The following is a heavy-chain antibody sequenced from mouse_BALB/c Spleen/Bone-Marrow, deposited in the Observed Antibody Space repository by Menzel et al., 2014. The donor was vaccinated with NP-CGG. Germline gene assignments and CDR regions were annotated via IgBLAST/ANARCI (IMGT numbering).Heavy chain of an antibody. CDR2: IDPANGNT. CDR3: ARDGSWGFAY. CDR1: GFNIKDTY. Sequence: EVQLQQSGAELVKPGASVKLSCTASGFNIKDTYMHWGKQRPEQGLEGIGRIDPANGNTKYDPKFQGKATKTADTSSNTAYLQLSSLTSEDTAVYYCARDGSWGFAYWGQGTLVTVSA. D-gene: IGHD2-3*01. J-gene: IGHJ3*01. V-gene: IGHV14-3*02.